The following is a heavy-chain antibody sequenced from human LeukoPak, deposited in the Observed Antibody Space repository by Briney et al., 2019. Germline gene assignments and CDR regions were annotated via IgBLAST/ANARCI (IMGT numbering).Heavy chain of an antibody. CDR2: LSLGGGTT. CDR3: AKEQRIRHCSEGVCMEGYYFDY. CDR1: GFNPNMFA. V-gene: IGHV3-23*01. J-gene: IGHJ4*02. Sequence: GGSLRLSRTRSGFNPNMFATNWVRHAPGQGLEWVSGLSLGGGTTNYADSVKGRFTISRDKSKNMVFLQMNSLRPEDTAVYYCAKEQRIRHCSEGVCMEGYYFDYWGQGSLVTVSS. D-gene: IGHD2-8*01.